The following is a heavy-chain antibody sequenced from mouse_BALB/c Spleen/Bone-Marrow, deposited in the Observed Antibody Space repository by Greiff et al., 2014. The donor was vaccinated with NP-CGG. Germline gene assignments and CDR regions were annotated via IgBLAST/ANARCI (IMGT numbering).Heavy chain of an antibody. CDR1: GYSITSGYS. Sequence: VQLKESGPDLVKPSQSLSLTCTVTGYSITSGYSWHWIRQLPGNKLEWMGFIYYSGGSKYNPSLKSRVSISRDTSKNQFFLQLNSVTSEDAATYYCARHDGYFDYWGQGTTLTVSS. CDR3: ARHDGYFDY. V-gene: IGHV3-1*02. CDR2: IYYSGGS. J-gene: IGHJ2*01. D-gene: IGHD2-3*01.